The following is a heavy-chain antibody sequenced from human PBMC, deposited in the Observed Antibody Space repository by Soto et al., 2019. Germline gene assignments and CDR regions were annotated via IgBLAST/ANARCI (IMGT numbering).Heavy chain of an antibody. V-gene: IGHV1-69*13. J-gene: IGHJ5*02. CDR1: GDTFSSYA. Sequence: SVKVSCKASGDTFSSYAISWVRQAPGQGLEWMGGIIPIFGTANYAQKFQGRVTITADESTSTAYMELSSLRSEDTAVYYCAREGVLEYSYRWFDPWGQGTLVTVS. CDR2: IIPIFGTA. D-gene: IGHD5-18*01. CDR3: AREGVLEYSYRWFDP.